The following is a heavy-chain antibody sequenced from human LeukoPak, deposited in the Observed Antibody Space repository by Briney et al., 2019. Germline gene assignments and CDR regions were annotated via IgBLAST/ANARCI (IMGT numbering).Heavy chain of an antibody. CDR2: IIPIFGTA. CDR3: ARAPMGWLIHFDY. J-gene: IGHJ4*02. V-gene: IGHV1-69*13. D-gene: IGHD3-3*01. CDR1: GGTFSSYA. Sequence: SVKVSCKASGGTFSSYAISWVRQAPGQGLEWMGGIIPIFGTANYAQKFQGRVTITADESTSTAYMELSSLRSEDTAVYYCARAPMGWLIHFDYWGQGTLVTVSS.